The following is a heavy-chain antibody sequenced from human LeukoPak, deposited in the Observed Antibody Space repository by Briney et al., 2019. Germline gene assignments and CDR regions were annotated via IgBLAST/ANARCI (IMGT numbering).Heavy chain of an antibody. CDR3: ARSTVTTIDY. D-gene: IGHD4-17*01. CDR1: GGSISSGDYY. V-gene: IGHV4-30-4*08. CDR2: IYYSGST. Sequence: NPSETLSLTCTVSGGSISSGDYYWSWIRQPPGKGLEWTGYIYYSGSTYYNPSLKSRVTISVDTSKNQFSLKLSSVTAADTAVYYCARSTVTTIDYWGQGTLVTVSS. J-gene: IGHJ4*02.